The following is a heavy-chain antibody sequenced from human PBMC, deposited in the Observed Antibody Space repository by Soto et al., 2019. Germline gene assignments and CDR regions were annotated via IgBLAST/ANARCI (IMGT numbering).Heavy chain of an antibody. V-gene: IGHV3-30-3*01. CDR2: ISYDGSNK. J-gene: IGHJ4*02. Sequence: GGSLRLSCAASGFTFSSYAMHWVRQAPGKGLEWVAVISYDGSNKYYADSVKGRFTISRDNSKNTLYLQMNSLRAEDTAVYYCARDTLSDGYSGYAALDYWGQGTLVTVSS. CDR1: GFTFSSYA. D-gene: IGHD5-12*01. CDR3: ARDTLSDGYSGYAALDY.